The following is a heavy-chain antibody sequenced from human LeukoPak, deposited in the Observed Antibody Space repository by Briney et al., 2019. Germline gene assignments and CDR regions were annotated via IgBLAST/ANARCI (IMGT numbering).Heavy chain of an antibody. J-gene: IGHJ5*02. Sequence: ASVKVSCKASGYTFTSYYMHWVRQAPGQGLEWMGLINPSGSSTLDAQKFQGRVTMTRDMSTTTDYMELSSLRSEDTAVYYCARDNSVGDIAWWFDPWGQGTLVTVSS. D-gene: IGHD3-16*02. CDR3: ARDNSVGDIAWWFDP. CDR1: GYTFTSYY. V-gene: IGHV1-46*01. CDR2: INPSGSST.